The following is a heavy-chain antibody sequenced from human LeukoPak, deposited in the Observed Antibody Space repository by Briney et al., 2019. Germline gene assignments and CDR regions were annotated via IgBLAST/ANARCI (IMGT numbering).Heavy chain of an antibody. Sequence: GGSLRLSCAASGFTFSSYAMHWVRQAPGKGLEYVSAISSNGGSTYYANSVKGRFTISRDNSKNTLYLQMGSLRAEDMAVYYCARSRAVAGTVDYWGQGTLVTVSS. D-gene: IGHD6-19*01. CDR3: ARSRAVAGTVDY. J-gene: IGHJ4*02. CDR1: GFTFSSYA. V-gene: IGHV3-64*01. CDR2: ISSNGGST.